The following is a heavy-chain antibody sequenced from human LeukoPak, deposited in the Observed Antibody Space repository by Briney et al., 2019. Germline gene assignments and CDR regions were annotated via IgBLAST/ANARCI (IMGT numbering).Heavy chain of an antibody. D-gene: IGHD2-15*01. J-gene: IGHJ4*02. CDR2: IKQDGSEK. CDR1: GFTFSSYW. V-gene: IGHV3-7*01. CDR3: AKVSFCSGGSCYFFDS. Sequence: GGSLRLSCAASGFTFSSYWMSWVRQAPGKGLEWVANIKQDGSEKYYVDSVKGRFTISRDNAKNSLYLQMNSLRAEDTAIYYCAKVSFCSGGSCYFFDSWGQGTLVTVSS.